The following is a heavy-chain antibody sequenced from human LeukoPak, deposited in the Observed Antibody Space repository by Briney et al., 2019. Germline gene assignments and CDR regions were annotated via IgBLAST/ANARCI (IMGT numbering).Heavy chain of an antibody. CDR2: ISYDGNNK. CDR1: GFIFSSYG. D-gene: IGHD3-10*01. J-gene: IGHJ4*02. Sequence: GGSLRLSCTPSGFIFSSYGMHWVRQAPGKGLEWVTLISYDGNNKYYADFVKGRFTISRDNSKNTLYLQMNGLRAEDTDLYYFAKLWTMVRGVNKWRGDYFLYWRQGTLVSVRS. CDR3: AKLWTMVRGVNKWRGDYFLY. V-gene: IGHV3-30*02.